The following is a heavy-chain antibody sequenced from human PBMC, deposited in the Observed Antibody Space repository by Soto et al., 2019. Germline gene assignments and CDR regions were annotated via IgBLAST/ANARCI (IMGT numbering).Heavy chain of an antibody. CDR3: ARQNPYGDFGGWFDP. J-gene: IGHJ5*02. Sequence: SETLSLTCTVSGGSIRSSDYYWGWIRQPPGKGLEWIGNIYFRGKTYYNPSLRSRVTISVDTSTNQFSLKVTSVTAADTALYFCARQNPYGDFGGWFDPWGQGTLVTAPQ. CDR2: IYFRGKT. CDR1: GGSIRSSDYY. V-gene: IGHV4-39*01. D-gene: IGHD4-17*01.